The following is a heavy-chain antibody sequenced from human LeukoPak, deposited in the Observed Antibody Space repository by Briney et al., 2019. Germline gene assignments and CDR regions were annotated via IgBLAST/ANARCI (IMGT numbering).Heavy chain of an antibody. CDR3: AKLSGLYYDSSGFYYDY. D-gene: IGHD3-22*01. Sequence: GGSLRLSCAASGFTVNSNYMSWVRQAPGKGLEWVSVIYSGGSKYYADSVKGRLTISRDNSKNTLYLQVNSLRAEDTTVYYCAKLSGLYYDSSGFYYDYWGQGTLVTVSS. J-gene: IGHJ4*02. V-gene: IGHV3-53*01. CDR2: IYSGGSK. CDR1: GFTVNSNY.